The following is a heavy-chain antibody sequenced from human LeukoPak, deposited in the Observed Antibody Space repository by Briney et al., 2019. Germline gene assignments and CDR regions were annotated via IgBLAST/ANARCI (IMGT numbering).Heavy chain of an antibody. Sequence: GGSLRLSCAASGYTFSSYGMHWVRQAPGKGLEWVAVISYDGSNKYYADSVKGRFTISRDNSKNTLYLQMNSLRAEDTAVYYCAKDKYSSGWFDYWGQGTLVTVSS. J-gene: IGHJ4*02. V-gene: IGHV3-30*18. CDR2: ISYDGSNK. D-gene: IGHD6-19*01. CDR1: GYTFSSYG. CDR3: AKDKYSSGWFDY.